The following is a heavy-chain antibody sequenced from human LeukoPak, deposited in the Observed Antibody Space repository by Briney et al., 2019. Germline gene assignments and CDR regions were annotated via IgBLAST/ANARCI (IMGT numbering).Heavy chain of an antibody. Sequence: GGSLRLSCAASGFTFSSYSMNWVRQAPGKGLEWVSSISSGSSYIYYADSVKGRFTISRDNAKNSLYLQMNSLRAEDTAVYYCARGYSGSYFHHYYFDYWGQGTLVTVSS. J-gene: IGHJ4*02. V-gene: IGHV3-21*01. CDR1: GFTFSSYS. CDR2: ISSGSSYI. CDR3: ARGYSGSYFHHYYFDY. D-gene: IGHD1-26*01.